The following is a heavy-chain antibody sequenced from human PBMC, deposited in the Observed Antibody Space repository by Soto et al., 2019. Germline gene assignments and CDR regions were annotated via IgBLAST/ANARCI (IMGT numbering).Heavy chain of an antibody. CDR1: GGTFSSYT. CDR3: ARAGGYSYGDNNVKYFDY. J-gene: IGHJ4*02. Sequence: QVQLVQSGAEVKKPGSSVKVSCKASGGTFSSYTISWVRQAPGQGLEWMGRIIPILGIANYAQKFQGRVTITVDKSTSTAYMELSSRRSEDTAVYYCARAGGYSYGDNNVKYFDYWGEGTLVTVSS. D-gene: IGHD5-18*01. CDR2: IIPILGIA. V-gene: IGHV1-69*02.